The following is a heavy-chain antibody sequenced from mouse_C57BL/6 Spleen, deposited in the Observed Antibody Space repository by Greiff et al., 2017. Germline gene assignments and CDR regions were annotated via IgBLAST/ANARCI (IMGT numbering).Heavy chain of an antibody. Sequence: QVQLQQPGAELVKPGASVKMSCKASGYTFTSYWITWVKQRPGQGLEWIGDLYPGSGSTNYNEKFTSKATLTVDTSSSTAYMQLSSLISEDSAVYYCARTLITTVGGNARDYWGQGTSVTVSS. D-gene: IGHD1-1*01. J-gene: IGHJ4*01. V-gene: IGHV1-55*01. CDR2: LYPGSGST. CDR3: ARTLITTVGGNARDY. CDR1: GYTFTSYW.